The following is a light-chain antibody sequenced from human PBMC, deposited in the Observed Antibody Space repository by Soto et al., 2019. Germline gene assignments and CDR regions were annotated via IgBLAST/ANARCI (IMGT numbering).Light chain of an antibody. CDR3: QQRSNWRLN. CDR2: DAS. CDR1: QSVSSY. V-gene: IGKV3-11*01. Sequence: EIVLTQSPATLSLSPGERATLSCRASQSVSSYLAWYQQKPGQAPKLLIYDASNRATGILARFSGSGSGPDCTLPFSSLEPDDFAVYYCQQRSNWRLNFGGGTKVVVK. J-gene: IGKJ4*01.